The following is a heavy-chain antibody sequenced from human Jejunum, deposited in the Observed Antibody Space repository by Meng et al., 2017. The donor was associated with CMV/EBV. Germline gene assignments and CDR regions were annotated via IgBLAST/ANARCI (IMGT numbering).Heavy chain of an antibody. CDR1: GFIFSNSG. J-gene: IGHJ5*02. CDR3: ARDIDH. CDR2: IRSDGGGD. V-gene: IGHV3-30*02. Sequence: VQLVESGGGVVQPGESLTLSCAASGFIFSNSGMHWVRQAPGKGLEWVAFIRSDGGGDYYADSVKGRFTFSRDNSKNTLYLQMNSLRVEDTAIYYCARDIDHWGQGTLVTVSS.